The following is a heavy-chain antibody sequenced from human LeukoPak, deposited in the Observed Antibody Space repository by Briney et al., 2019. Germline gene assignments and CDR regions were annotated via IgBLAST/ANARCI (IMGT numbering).Heavy chain of an antibody. D-gene: IGHD3-10*01. Sequence: GGSLRLSCAASGFTFSSYEMNWVRQAPGKGLEWVSYISSSGSNIYYADSVKGRFTISRDNAKNSLYLQMNSLRAEDTAVYYCARVYYGSGSYSDYWGQGTLVTVSS. CDR1: GFTFSSYE. V-gene: IGHV3-48*03. CDR3: ARVYYGSGSYSDY. J-gene: IGHJ4*02. CDR2: ISSSGSNI.